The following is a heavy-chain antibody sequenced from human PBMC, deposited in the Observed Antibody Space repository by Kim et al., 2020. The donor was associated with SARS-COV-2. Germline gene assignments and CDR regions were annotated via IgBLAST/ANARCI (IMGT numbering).Heavy chain of an antibody. V-gene: IGHV4-34*01. CDR1: GGSFSGYY. Sequence: SETLSLTCAVYGGSFSGYYWSWIRQPPGKGLEWIGEINHSGSTNYNPSLKSRVTISVDTSKNQFSLKLSSVTAADTAVYYCARGPVIGSSSSVYYYYYMDVWGKGTTVTVSS. CDR3: ARGPVIGSSSSVYYYYYMDV. D-gene: IGHD6-6*01. J-gene: IGHJ6*03. CDR2: INHSGST.